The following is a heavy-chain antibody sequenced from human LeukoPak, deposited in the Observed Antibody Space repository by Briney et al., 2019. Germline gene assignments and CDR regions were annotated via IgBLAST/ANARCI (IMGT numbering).Heavy chain of an antibody. V-gene: IGHV3-23*01. Sequence: PGGSLRLSCAASGFTVTSHYMSWVRQAPGKGLEWVSAISGSGGSTYYADSVKGRFTISRDNSKNTLYLQMNSLRAEDTAVYYCAKVVYSYGNYYYYGMDVWGQGTTVTVSS. CDR2: ISGSGGST. D-gene: IGHD5-18*01. CDR1: GFTVTSHY. CDR3: AKVVYSYGNYYYYGMDV. J-gene: IGHJ6*02.